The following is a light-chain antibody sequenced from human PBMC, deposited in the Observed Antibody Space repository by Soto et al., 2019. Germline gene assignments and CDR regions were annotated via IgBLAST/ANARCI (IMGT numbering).Light chain of an antibody. CDR3: QQYNSYWT. V-gene: IGKV1-5*01. Sequence: DIQMTQAPTTLCASVGDRVTLTCRASQSISSGLAWYQQKPGKAPELLIYDASSLESGVPSRFSGSGSGTEFTLTISSLQPDDFATYYCQQYNSYWTFGQGTKVDI. CDR1: QSISSG. CDR2: DAS. J-gene: IGKJ1*01.